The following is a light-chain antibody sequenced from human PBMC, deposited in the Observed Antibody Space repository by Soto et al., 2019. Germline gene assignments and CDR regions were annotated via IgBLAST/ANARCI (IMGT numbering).Light chain of an antibody. J-gene: IGKJ5*01. CDR2: SAS. V-gene: IGKV1-39*01. CDR1: QIINNY. Sequence: DIQMTQSPASLSVSVGDRVTITCRASQIINNYLNWYLQRPGQAPKLLIRSASTLQRGVPSRFSGSGSRTEFTPTIADLQPDDFGTYYCQQSLTMPITFGHGTRLDIK. CDR3: QQSLTMPIT.